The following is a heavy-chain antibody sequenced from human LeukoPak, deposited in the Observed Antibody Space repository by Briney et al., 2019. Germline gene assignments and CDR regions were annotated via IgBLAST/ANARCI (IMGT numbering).Heavy chain of an antibody. CDR3: ARGRPYNWNDGGGFDY. Sequence: ASVKVSCKASGYTSTSYAMHWVRQAPGQRREWMGWINAGNGNTKYSQKFQGRVTITRDTSASTAYMELSSLISEDTAVYYCARGRPYNWNDGGGFDYWGQGTLVTVSS. J-gene: IGHJ4*02. CDR2: INAGNGNT. D-gene: IGHD1-20*01. V-gene: IGHV1-3*01. CDR1: GYTSTSYA.